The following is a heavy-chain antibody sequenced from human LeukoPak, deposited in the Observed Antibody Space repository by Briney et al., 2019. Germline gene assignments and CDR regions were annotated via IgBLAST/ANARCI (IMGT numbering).Heavy chain of an antibody. D-gene: IGHD6-6*01. J-gene: IGHJ3*02. CDR3: ARIYSSSSSRGAFDI. CDR1: GFTFSDYY. CDR2: ISSSGTTI. V-gene: IGHV3-11*04. Sequence: GGSLRLSCAASGFTFSDYYMSWIRQAPGKGLEWLSYISSSGTTIYYADSVKGRFTISRDNAKNSLYLQMNSLRAEDTAVYYCARIYSSSSSRGAFDIWGQGTMVTVSS.